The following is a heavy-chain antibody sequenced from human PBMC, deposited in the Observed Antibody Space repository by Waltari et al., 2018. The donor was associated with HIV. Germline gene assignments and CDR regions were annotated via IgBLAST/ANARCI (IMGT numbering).Heavy chain of an antibody. CDR1: GFSFSHFA. Sequence: EVHLLESGGGLVQPGGSLRLSCAASGFSFSHFAMYWVRQAPGKGLELVSVISGSANSAYYADSVKGRFTISRDNSKDTLFLQMKSLGAEDTAVYYCAKEARGCYGDFTFPLESWGQGTLVTVSS. D-gene: IGHD4-17*01. CDR3: AKEARGCYGDFTFPLES. V-gene: IGHV3-23*01. J-gene: IGHJ5*02. CDR2: ISGSANSA.